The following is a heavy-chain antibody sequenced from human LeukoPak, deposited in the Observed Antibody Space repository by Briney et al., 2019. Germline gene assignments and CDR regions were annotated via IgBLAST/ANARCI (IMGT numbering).Heavy chain of an antibody. D-gene: IGHD4-17*01. CDR1: GYTFTGYY. CDR3: RTDRYGDYGDYIDY. J-gene: IGHJ4*02. Sequence: ASLKVSGKASGYTFTGYYMHWVRQTPGQGLEWIGWINANSGGTNYAQKFQGRVTMTRDTSISTAYMELSRLISDDTAVYYCRTDRYGDYGDYIDYWGQGTLVAVSS. V-gene: IGHV1-2*02. CDR2: INANSGGT.